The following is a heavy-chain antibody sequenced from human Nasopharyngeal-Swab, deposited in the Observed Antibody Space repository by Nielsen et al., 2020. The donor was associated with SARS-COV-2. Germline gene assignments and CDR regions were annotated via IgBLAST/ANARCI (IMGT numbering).Heavy chain of an antibody. CDR1: GYTLTELS. J-gene: IGHJ4*02. CDR3: ATVADSSAEIDY. V-gene: IGHV1-24*01. D-gene: IGHD3-22*01. CDR2: FDPEEGET. Sequence: ASVKVSCKVSGYTLTELSLHWVRLAPGKGLEWMGRFDPEEGETIHAQKFQGRVTMTEDTSTDTAYMELSSLGSEDTAVYYCATVADSSAEIDYWGQGTLVTVSS.